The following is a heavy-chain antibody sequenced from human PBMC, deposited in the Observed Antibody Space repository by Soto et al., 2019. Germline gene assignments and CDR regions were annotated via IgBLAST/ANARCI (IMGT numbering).Heavy chain of an antibody. V-gene: IGHV3-23*01. CDR1: GFTFSSYA. CDR3: AKDRTLFPLQQLVPTHY. D-gene: IGHD6-13*01. Sequence: GGSLRLSCAASGFTFSSYAMSWVRQAPGKGLEWVSAISGSGGSTYYADSVKGRFTISRDNSKNTLYLQMNSLRAEDTAVYYCAKDRTLFPLQQLVPTHYWGQGTLVTVSS. CDR2: ISGSGGST. J-gene: IGHJ4*02.